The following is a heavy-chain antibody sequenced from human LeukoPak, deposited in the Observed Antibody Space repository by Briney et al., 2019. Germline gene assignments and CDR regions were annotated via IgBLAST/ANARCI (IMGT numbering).Heavy chain of an antibody. D-gene: IGHD6-13*01. CDR1: GGSISSSNW. V-gene: IGHV4-4*02. CDR3: ARKYSSSWYSRLNLSPYFDY. J-gene: IGHJ4*02. Sequence: SETPSPTCAVSGGSISSSNWWSWVRQPPGKGLEWIGEIYHSGSTNYNPSLKSRVTISVDKSKNQFSLKLSSVTAADTAVYYCARKYSSSWYSRLNLSPYFDYWGQGTLVTVSS. CDR2: IYHSGST.